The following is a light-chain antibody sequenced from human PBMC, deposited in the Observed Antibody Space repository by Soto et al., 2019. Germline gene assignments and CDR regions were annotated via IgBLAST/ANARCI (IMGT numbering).Light chain of an antibody. J-gene: IGKJ2*01. Sequence: DIQMTQSTSTLSASVGDRVTITCRARQSISSWLAWYQQKPGKAPKLLIYKASSLESGVPSRFSGSGSGTEFTLTISSLQPDDFETYYCQQYNSYPYTFGQGTKLEIK. CDR1: QSISSW. V-gene: IGKV1-5*03. CDR2: KAS. CDR3: QQYNSYPYT.